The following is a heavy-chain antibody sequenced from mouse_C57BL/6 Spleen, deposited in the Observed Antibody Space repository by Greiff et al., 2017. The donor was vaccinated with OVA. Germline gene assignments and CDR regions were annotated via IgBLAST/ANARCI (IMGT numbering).Heavy chain of an antibody. CDR2: ISYDGSN. Sequence: EVQLQESGPGLVKPSQSLSLTCSVTGYSITSGYYWNWIRQFPGNKLEWMGYISYDGSNNYNPSLKNRISITRDTSKNQFFLKLNSVTTEDTATYYCASLNYAMDYWGQGTSVTVSS. J-gene: IGHJ4*01. CDR3: ASLNYAMDY. CDR1: GYSITSGYY. V-gene: IGHV3-6*01.